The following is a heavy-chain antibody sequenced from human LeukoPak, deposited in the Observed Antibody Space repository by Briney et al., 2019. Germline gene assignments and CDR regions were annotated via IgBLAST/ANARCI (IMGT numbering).Heavy chain of an antibody. D-gene: IGHD6-19*01. Sequence: GGSLRLSCAASGFTFSSYWMHWVRQAPGKGLVWVSRINSDGSSTSYADSVMGRFTISRDNAKNTLYLQMNSLRAEDTAVYYCARTPAGWYIDYWGQGTLVTVSS. J-gene: IGHJ4*02. CDR3: ARTPAGWYIDY. V-gene: IGHV3-74*01. CDR2: INSDGSST. CDR1: GFTFSSYW.